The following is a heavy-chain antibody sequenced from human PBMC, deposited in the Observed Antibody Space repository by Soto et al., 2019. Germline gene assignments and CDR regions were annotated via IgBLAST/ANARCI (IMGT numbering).Heavy chain of an antibody. J-gene: IGHJ4*02. CDR1: GGSISSGGYS. CDR3: ARTGYSSGWYYFDY. Sequence: PSETLSLTCAVSGGSISSGGYSWSWIRQPPGKGLEWIGYIYHSGSTYYNPSLKSRVTISVDRSKNQFSLKLSSVTAADTAVYYCARTGYSSGWYYFDYWGQGTLVTVSS. V-gene: IGHV4-30-2*01. CDR2: IYHSGST. D-gene: IGHD6-19*01.